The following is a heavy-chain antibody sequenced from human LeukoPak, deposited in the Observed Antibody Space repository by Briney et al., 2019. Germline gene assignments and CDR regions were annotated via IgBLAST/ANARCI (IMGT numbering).Heavy chain of an antibody. CDR2: IYHSGST. CDR3: ARANYDILSGYYKGYYYYYMDV. J-gene: IGHJ6*03. V-gene: IGHV4-38-2*02. CDR1: GYSISSGYH. Sequence: SETLSLTCTVSGYSISSGYHWGWIRQPPGKGLEWIGTIYHSGSTYYNPSLKSRVTISVDTSKNQLSLKLSSVTAADTAIYYCARANYDILSGYYKGYYYYYMDVWGKGTTVTVSS. D-gene: IGHD3-9*01.